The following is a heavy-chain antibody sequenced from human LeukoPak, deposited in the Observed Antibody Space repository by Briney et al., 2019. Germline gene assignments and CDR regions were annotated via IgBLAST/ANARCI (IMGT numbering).Heavy chain of an antibody. CDR2: ISGSGGST. D-gene: IGHD2-15*01. CDR1: GFTFSSYA. Sequence: GGSLRLSCAASGFTFSSYAMSWVRQAPGKGLEWVSAISGSGGSTYYTDSVKGRFTISRDNSKNTLYLQMNSLRAEDTAEYYCAKGPCSGGSCSYAFDIWGQGTMVTVPS. CDR3: AKGPCSGGSCSYAFDI. V-gene: IGHV3-23*01. J-gene: IGHJ3*02.